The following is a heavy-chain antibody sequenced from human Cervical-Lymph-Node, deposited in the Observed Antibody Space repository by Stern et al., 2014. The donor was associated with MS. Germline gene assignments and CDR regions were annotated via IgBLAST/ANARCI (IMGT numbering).Heavy chain of an antibody. Sequence: VQLGQSGAEVKKPGASVKVSCKASGYTFTNTGINWVRLAPGQGPEWMGWVSTYNGNTKYAQKLRGRVTMTTDTSTSTAYMELRSLRSDDTAVYYCARGDDKTSYDYWGQGTLVTVSS. V-gene: IGHV1-18*01. D-gene: IGHD1-1*01. CDR3: ARGDDKTSYDY. CDR2: VSTYNGNT. CDR1: GYTFTNTG. J-gene: IGHJ4*02.